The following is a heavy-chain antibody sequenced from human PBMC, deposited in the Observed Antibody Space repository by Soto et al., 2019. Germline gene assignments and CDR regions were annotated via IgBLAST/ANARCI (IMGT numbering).Heavy chain of an antibody. CDR2: IIPIFGTA. V-gene: IGHV1-69*13. Sequence: SVKVSCKASGGTFSSYAISWVRQAPGQGLEWMGGIIPIFGTANYAQKFQGRVTITADESTSTAYMELSSLRSEDTAVYYCARSFTYVWGSSSGEYYYYYYGMDVWGQGTTVTSP. CDR1: GGTFSSYA. D-gene: IGHD3-16*01. J-gene: IGHJ6*02. CDR3: ARSFTYVWGSSSGEYYYYYYGMDV.